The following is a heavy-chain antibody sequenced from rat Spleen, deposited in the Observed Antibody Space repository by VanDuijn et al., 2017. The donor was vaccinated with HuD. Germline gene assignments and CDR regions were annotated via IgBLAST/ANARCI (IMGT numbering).Heavy chain of an antibody. J-gene: IGHJ2*01. D-gene: IGHD4-3*01. CDR3: ARSDNSGLLDY. Sequence: EVQVLESGGGLVQPGNSLKLSCATSGFTFSTAWMYWYRQFPEKRLEWVARIKAKSNNYATDYTESVKGRFTISRDDPKISIYRKLNNLKKEDKAMYFCARSDNSGLLDYWGQGVMVTVSS. V-gene: IGHV6-6*01. CDR1: GFTFSTAW. CDR2: IKAKSNNYAT.